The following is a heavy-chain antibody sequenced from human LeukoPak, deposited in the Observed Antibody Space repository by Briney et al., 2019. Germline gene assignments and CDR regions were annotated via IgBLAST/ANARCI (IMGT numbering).Heavy chain of an antibody. CDR3: ARDTYSGSYYDY. J-gene: IGHJ4*02. D-gene: IGHD1-26*01. Sequence: PETLSLTCTVSGGSISSYYWSWIRQPPGKGLEWIGYIYYSGSTNYNPSLKSRVTISVDTSKNQFSLKLSSVTAADTAVYYCARDTYSGSYYDYWGQGTLVTVSS. CDR1: GGSISSYY. V-gene: IGHV4-59*01. CDR2: IYYSGST.